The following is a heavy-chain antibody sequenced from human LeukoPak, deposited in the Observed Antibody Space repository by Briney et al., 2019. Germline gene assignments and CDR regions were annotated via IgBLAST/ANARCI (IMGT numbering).Heavy chain of an antibody. D-gene: IGHD5-18*01. CDR2: IKQDGSEK. J-gene: IGHJ4*02. CDR1: GFTFSSYW. CDR3: AKDYTAMVRGADY. V-gene: IGHV3-7*03. Sequence: PGGSLRLSCAASGFTFSSYWMSWVRQAPGKGLEWVANIKQDGSEKNYVDSVKGRFTISRDNAKNSLYLQMNSLRAEDTALYYCAKDYTAMVRGADYWGQGTLVTVSS.